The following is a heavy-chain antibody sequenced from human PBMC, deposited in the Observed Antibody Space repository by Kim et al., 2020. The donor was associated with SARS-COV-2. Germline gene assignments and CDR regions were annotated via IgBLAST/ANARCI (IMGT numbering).Heavy chain of an antibody. CDR3: ARVLGYYDSSGYRDYYYGMDV. J-gene: IGHJ6*02. D-gene: IGHD3-22*01. Sequence: GGSLRLSCAASGFTFSSYWMHWVRQAPGKGLVWVSRINSDGSSTSYADSVKGRFTISRDNAKNTLYLQMNSLRAEDTAVYYCARVLGYYDSSGYRDYYYGMDVWGHGTTVTVSS. CDR2: INSDGSST. V-gene: IGHV3-74*01. CDR1: GFTFSSYW.